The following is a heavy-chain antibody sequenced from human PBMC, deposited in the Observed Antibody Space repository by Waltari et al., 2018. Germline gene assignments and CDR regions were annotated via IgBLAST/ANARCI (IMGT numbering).Heavy chain of an antibody. CDR1: GSSISSGGSY. D-gene: IGHD1-26*01. CDR3: ARASGSYLYYHYGMDV. V-gene: IGHV4-61*02. CDR2: IYTSGRT. Sequence: QVQLQESGPGLVKPSQTLSLTCTVSGSSISSGGSYWSWIRPPAGKGLEWIGRIYTSGRTNYNPSRKMRVPISVDTAKTKFSLKLSSVTDAATAVYDCARASGSYLYYHYGMDVWGQGTTVTVSS. J-gene: IGHJ6*02.